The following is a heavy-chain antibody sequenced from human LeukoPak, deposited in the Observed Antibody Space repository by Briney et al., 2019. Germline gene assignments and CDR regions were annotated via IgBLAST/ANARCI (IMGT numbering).Heavy chain of an antibody. D-gene: IGHD3-22*01. CDR3: ARVRFYDTTGYSTSYYLDY. CDR1: GGPIIASS. J-gene: IGHJ4*02. CDR2: THYSGTG. V-gene: IGHV4-59*01. Sequence: PSETLSLTCAVSGGPIIASSWSWIRQPPGKGLEWIGYTHYSGTGNYNPSLKSRVTISIDTSKNRFSLRLTSVTAADTAVYYCARVRFYDTTGYSTSYYLDYWGQGAPVTVSS.